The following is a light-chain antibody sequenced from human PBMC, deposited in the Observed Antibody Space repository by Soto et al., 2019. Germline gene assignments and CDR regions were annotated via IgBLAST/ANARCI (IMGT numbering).Light chain of an antibody. CDR3: QQCHSYWT. Sequence: DIQMTQSPSTLSASVGDKVTITCRASQTINTWLAWYQQKPGTAPKLLIYDASSLESGVPSRFSGSVSGTEFALTFIGLQPDDFATYYCQQCHSYWTFGQGTKVYIK. J-gene: IGKJ1*01. CDR1: QTINTW. V-gene: IGKV1-5*01. CDR2: DAS.